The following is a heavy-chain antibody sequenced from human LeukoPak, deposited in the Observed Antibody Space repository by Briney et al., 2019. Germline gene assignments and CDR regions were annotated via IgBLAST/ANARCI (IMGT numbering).Heavy chain of an antibody. J-gene: IGHJ6*02. D-gene: IGHD3-3*02. Sequence: GGSLSLSCAASGFTFSSYAMHWVRQAPGKGLEWVAVISYDGSNKYYADSVKGRFTISRDNPKNTLYLQMNSLRAEDTAVYYCAAFSHKGVWGQGTTVTVS. CDR3: AAFSHKGV. CDR2: ISYDGSNK. CDR1: GFTFSSYA. V-gene: IGHV3-30-3*01.